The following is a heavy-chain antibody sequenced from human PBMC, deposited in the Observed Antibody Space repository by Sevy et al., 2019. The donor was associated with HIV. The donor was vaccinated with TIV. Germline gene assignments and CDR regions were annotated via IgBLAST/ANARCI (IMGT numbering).Heavy chain of an antibody. D-gene: IGHD3-16*01. Sequence: GGSLRLSCAASGLTLTTTGMSWVRQAPGKGLEWVAGVTSDGTTYYADSVRDRFTVSRDNSKNTLYLQLNSLRADDTAVFYCAGAYTTMITDLDYWGQGTLVTVSS. J-gene: IGHJ4*02. CDR3: AGAYTTMITDLDY. CDR2: VTSDGTT. V-gene: IGHV3-23*01. CDR1: GLTLTTTG.